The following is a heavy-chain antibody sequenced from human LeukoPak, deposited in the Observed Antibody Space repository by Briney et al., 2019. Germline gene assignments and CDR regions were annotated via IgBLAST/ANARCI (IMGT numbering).Heavy chain of an antibody. D-gene: IGHD6-19*01. Sequence: GGSLRLSCAASGYTFSSYAMSWVRQAPGKGLEWVSFISGSGGSTYYADSEKGRFTISRDNSKNTLYLQMNSLRAEDTAVYYCAKMKSEYSSGWADYWGQGILVTVSS. CDR3: AKMKSEYSSGWADY. CDR2: ISGSGGST. CDR1: GYTFSSYA. V-gene: IGHV3-23*01. J-gene: IGHJ4*02.